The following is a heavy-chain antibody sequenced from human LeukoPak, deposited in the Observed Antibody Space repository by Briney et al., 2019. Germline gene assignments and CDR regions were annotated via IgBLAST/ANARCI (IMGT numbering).Heavy chain of an antibody. CDR2: INHSGST. J-gene: IGHJ4*02. Sequence: SETLSLTCAAYGGSFSGYYWSWIRQPPGKGLEWIGEINHSGSTNYNPSLKSRVTISVDTSKNQFSLKLSSVTAADTAVYYCARGRGGYMVRGVVNDYWGQGTLVTVSS. CDR1: GGSFSGYY. D-gene: IGHD3-10*01. V-gene: IGHV4-34*01. CDR3: ARGRGGYMVRGVVNDY.